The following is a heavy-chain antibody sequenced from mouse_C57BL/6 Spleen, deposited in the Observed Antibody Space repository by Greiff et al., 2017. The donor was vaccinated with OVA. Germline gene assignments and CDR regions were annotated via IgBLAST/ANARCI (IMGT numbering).Heavy chain of an antibody. CDR3: ARVYYDYLSFAY. D-gene: IGHD2-4*01. J-gene: IGHJ3*01. V-gene: IGHV1-26*01. CDR1: GYTFTDYY. CDR2: INPNNGGT. Sequence: EVQLQQSGPELVKPGASVKISCKASGYTFTDYYMNWVKQSHGKSLEWIGDINPNNGGTSYNQKFKGKATLTVDKSSSTAYMELRSLTSEDSAVYYCARVYYDYLSFAYWGQGTLVTVSA.